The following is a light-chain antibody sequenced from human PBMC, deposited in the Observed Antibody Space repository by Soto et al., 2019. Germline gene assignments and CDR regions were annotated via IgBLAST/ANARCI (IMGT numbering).Light chain of an antibody. CDR2: GAS. J-gene: IGKJ1*01. CDR1: QSVSSN. Sequence: IVLTQSPATLSLSPGKRATLSCRASQSVSSNLAWYQQKPGQAPRLLIYGASTRATGIPARFRGSGSGTDFTLTTTSLLREDFATYYCQQNDISPRTFGQGTKVDIK. CDR3: QQNDISPRT. V-gene: IGKV3-15*01.